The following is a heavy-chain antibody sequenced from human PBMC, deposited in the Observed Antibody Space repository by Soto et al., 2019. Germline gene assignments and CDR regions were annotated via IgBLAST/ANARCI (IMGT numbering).Heavy chain of an antibody. V-gene: IGHV4-34*01. J-gene: IGHJ4*02. CDR3: TGPYPYYFDS. CDR1: GGSFSTYY. Sequence: QVQLQQWVAGLLKPSETLSLTCTVYGGSFSTYYWSWIRQPPGKGLEWIGEINHSGNTNYNPSLMGRVTMSFDTSKNQFSLKLNSVTAADTAVYYCTGPYPYYFDSWGQGTLVTVSS. CDR2: INHSGNT.